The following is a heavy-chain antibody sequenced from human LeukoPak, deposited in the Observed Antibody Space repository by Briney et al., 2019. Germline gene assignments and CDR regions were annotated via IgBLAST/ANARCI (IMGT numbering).Heavy chain of an antibody. J-gene: IGHJ4*02. D-gene: IGHD2-2*01. V-gene: IGHV3-23*01. CDR1: RVTLSTYA. Sequence: PGGSLRLSCTASRVTLSTYAMSWVRQAPGKGLEWVTSISGSGDTTYYTGSVKGRFTISRDNSKNALYLQMSSLRAEDTAVYYCAKSQRNDQQVVQRIDYWGQGTLVSVSS. CDR3: AKSQRNDQQVVQRIDY. CDR2: ISGSGDTT.